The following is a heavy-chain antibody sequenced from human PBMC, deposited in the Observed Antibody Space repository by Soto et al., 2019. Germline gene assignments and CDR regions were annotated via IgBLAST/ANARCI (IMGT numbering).Heavy chain of an antibody. D-gene: IGHD3-22*01. CDR3: ARGAHDYDSSGYYHY. V-gene: IGHV4-30-4*01. CDR1: GGSISSGDYY. Sequence: QVQLQESGPGLVKPSQTLPLTCTVSGGSISSGDYYWSWIRQPPGKGLEWIGYIYYSGSPYYHPSGKSRVTISIATPTNQVHLQLHHVTPAGTAVDYCARGAHDYDSSGYYHYWGQGSLVSVSS. J-gene: IGHJ4*02. CDR2: IYYSGSP.